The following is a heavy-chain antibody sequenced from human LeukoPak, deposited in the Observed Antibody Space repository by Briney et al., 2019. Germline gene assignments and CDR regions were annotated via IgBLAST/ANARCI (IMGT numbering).Heavy chain of an antibody. CDR1: GGSISSSSYY. J-gene: IGHJ4*02. CDR2: IYYSGST. D-gene: IGHD3-22*01. Sequence: SETLSLTCTVSGGSISSSSYYWSWIRQPPGKGLEWIGYIYYSGSTNYNPSLKSRVTISVDTSKNQFSLKLSSVTAADTAVYYCARVDDSSGYYYPFDYWGQGTLVTVSS. CDR3: ARVDDSSGYYYPFDY. V-gene: IGHV4-61*01.